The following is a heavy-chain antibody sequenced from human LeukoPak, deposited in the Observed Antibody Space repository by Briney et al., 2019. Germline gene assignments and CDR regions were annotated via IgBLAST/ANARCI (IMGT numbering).Heavy chain of an antibody. CDR1: GFTFSSYA. CDR2: ISYDGSNK. CDR3: ARDMSHAVTSSFDY. D-gene: IGHD4-17*01. J-gene: IGHJ4*02. V-gene: IGHV3-30*04. Sequence: GGSLRLSCAASGFTFSSYAMHWVRQAPGKGLEWVAVISYDGSNKYYADSVKGRFTISRDNSKNTLYLQMNSLRAEDTAVYYCARDMSHAVTSSFDYWGQGTLVTVSS.